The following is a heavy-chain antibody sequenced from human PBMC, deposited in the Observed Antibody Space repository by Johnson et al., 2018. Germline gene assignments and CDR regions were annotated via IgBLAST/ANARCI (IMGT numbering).Heavy chain of an antibody. J-gene: IGHJ3*01. CDR3: ARPGGSRGVWNT. CDR1: GYTFSTDW. V-gene: IGHV5-51*01. Sequence: VQLVESGAEVTKPGESLKISCKASGYTFSTDWIAWMRQMPGKGLEWMGIIYPDDSDTIYSPSFHGRVTISADKSISTAYLQWISLKASDTARYYCARPGGSRGVWNTWGQGTMVTVSS. CDR2: IYPDDSDT. D-gene: IGHD2-2*01.